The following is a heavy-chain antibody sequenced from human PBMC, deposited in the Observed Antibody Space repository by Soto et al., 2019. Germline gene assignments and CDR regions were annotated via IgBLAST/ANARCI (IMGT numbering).Heavy chain of an antibody. D-gene: IGHD3-3*01. CDR2: ISYDGSNK. CDR3: AKDWTIFGVVIGYYYGMDV. Sequence: HPGGSLRLSCAASGFTFSSYGMHWVRQAPGKGLEWVAVISYDGSNKYYADSVKGRFTISRDNSKNTLYLQMNSLRAEDTAVYYCAKDWTIFGVVIGYYYGMDVWGQGTTVTVSS. V-gene: IGHV3-30*18. CDR1: GFTFSSYG. J-gene: IGHJ6*02.